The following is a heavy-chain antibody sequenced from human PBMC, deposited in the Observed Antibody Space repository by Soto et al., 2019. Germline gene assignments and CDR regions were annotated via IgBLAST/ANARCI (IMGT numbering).Heavy chain of an antibody. Sequence: SVKVSCKVSGYTLTELSMHWVRQAPGKGLEWMGGFDPEDGETIYAQKFQGRVTMTEDTSTDTAYMELSSLRSDDAAVYYCATVEGAYFDYWGQGTLVTVSS. CDR1: GYTLTELS. CDR2: FDPEDGET. J-gene: IGHJ4*02. D-gene: IGHD3-16*01. V-gene: IGHV1-24*01. CDR3: ATVEGAYFDY.